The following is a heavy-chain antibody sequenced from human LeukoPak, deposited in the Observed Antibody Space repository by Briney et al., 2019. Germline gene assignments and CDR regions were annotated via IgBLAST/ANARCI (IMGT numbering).Heavy chain of an antibody. CDR2: INSDGSST. J-gene: IGHJ3*02. CDR1: GFTFSSYW. V-gene: IGHV3-74*01. CDR3: AKGGKEEAFDI. Sequence: PGGSLRLSCAASGFTFSSYWMHWVRQAPGKGLVWVSRINSDGSSTSYADSVKGRFTISRDNAKNTLYLQMNSLRAEDTAVYYCAKGGKEEAFDIWGQGTMVTVSS. D-gene: IGHD1-26*01.